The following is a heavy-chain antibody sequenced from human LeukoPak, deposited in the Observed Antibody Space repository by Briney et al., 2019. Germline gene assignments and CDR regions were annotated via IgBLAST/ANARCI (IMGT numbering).Heavy chain of an antibody. CDR3: ARGRRAPGYSSGWSYFDY. V-gene: IGHV3-21*01. D-gene: IGHD6-19*01. J-gene: IGHJ4*02. CDR2: ISSSSSYI. Sequence: GGSLRLSCAASGFTFSSYSMNWVRQAPGKGLEWASSISSSSSYIYYADSVKGRFTISRDNAKNSLYLQMNSLRAEDTAVYYCARGRRAPGYSSGWSYFDYWGQGTLVTVSS. CDR1: GFTFSSYS.